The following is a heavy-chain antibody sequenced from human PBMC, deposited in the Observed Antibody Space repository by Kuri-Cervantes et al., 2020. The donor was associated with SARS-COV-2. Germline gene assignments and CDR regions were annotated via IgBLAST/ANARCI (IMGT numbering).Heavy chain of an antibody. Sequence: GESLKISCAASGFTFSSYAMHWVRQAPGKGLEWVAVISYDGSNKYYADSVKGRFTISRDNSKNTLYLQMNSLRAEDTAGYYCARGLTITMIVVVEVGGADYWGQGTLVTVSS. CDR2: ISYDGSNK. CDR3: ARGLTITMIVVVEVGGADY. J-gene: IGHJ4*02. CDR1: GFTFSSYA. D-gene: IGHD3-22*01. V-gene: IGHV3-30*04.